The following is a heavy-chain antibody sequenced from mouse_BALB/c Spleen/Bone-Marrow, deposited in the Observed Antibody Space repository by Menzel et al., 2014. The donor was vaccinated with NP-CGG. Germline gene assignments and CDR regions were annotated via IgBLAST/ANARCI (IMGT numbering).Heavy chain of an antibody. CDR1: GFTFSSFG. J-gene: IGHJ4*01. CDR3: TRTGALITHYYAMDY. CDR2: ISSGSSTI. V-gene: IGHV5-17*02. Sequence: EVKLQESGGGLVQPGGSRKLSCAASGFTFSSFGMHWVRQAPEKGLEWVAYISSGSSTIYYADTVKGRFTISRDNPKNTLFLQMTSLRSEDTAMYYCTRTGALITHYYAMDYWGQGTSVTVSS. D-gene: IGHD2-4*01.